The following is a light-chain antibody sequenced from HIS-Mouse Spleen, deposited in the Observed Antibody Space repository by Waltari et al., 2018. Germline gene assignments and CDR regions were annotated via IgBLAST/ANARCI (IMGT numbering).Light chain of an antibody. J-gene: IGKJ1*01. V-gene: IGKV1-5*03. Sequence: DIQMTQSPSTLSASVGDRVTITCRVSQRISSWLAWYQQKPGKAPKLLIYKASSLESGVPSRFSGSGSGTEFTLTISSLQPDDFATYYCQQYNSYSRTFGQGTKVEIK. CDR1: QRISSW. CDR3: QQYNSYSRT. CDR2: KAS.